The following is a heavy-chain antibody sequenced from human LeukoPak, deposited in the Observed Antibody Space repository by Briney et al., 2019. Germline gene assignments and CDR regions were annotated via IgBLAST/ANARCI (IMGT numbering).Heavy chain of an antibody. D-gene: IGHD5-18*01. CDR1: GGSISSYY. J-gene: IGHJ4*02. CDR3: AREYRDTAMSRVLDY. CDR2: IYTSGST. Sequence: PSETLSLTCTVSGGSISSYYWSWIRQPAGKGLEWIGRIYTSGSTNYNPSLKSRVTMSLDTSKSQSSLKLRSVTPPDTAVYYCAREYRDTAMSRVLDYWGQGTLVTVSS. V-gene: IGHV4-4*07.